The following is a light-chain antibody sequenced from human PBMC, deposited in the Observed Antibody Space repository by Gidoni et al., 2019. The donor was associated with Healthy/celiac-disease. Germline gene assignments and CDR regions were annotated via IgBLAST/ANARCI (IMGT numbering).Light chain of an antibody. V-gene: IGLV3-1*01. CDR1: KLGDKY. CDR3: QAWDSSTVV. CDR2: QDS. J-gene: IGLJ2*01. Sequence: SYELTQPPLVSVSPGQTASITCSGDKLGDKYACWYQQKPGQSPVLVIYQDSKRPSGIPGRFSGSNAENTATLTISGTQAMDEADYYCQAWDSSTVVFGGGTKLTVL.